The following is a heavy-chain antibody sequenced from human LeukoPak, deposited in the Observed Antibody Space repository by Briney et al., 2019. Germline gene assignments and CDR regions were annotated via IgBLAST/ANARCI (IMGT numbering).Heavy chain of an antibody. D-gene: IGHD6-13*01. J-gene: IGHJ6*02. CDR2: IDKDGSEK. V-gene: IGHV3-7*03. Sequence: PGGSLRLSCAASGFTFTNYWMSWVRQAPGKGPEWVAKIDKDGSEKYSVDSVRGRFTISRDNSKNTLDLQMNSLRAEDTAVYYCARAAAGRAYYHYGMDVWGQGTTVTVSS. CDR1: GFTFTNYW. CDR3: ARAAAGRAYYHYGMDV.